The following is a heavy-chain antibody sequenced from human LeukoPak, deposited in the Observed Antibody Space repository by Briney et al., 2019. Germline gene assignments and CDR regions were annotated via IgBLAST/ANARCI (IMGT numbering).Heavy chain of an antibody. Sequence: GGSLRLSCAASGFTFSTYSMNWVRQAPGKGLEWVSSITSSSSYIYYADSVKGRFTISRDNAKNSLYLQMNSLRAEDTAVYYCARASDLRLPGIAVAGSFDYWGQGTLVTVSS. V-gene: IGHV3-21*01. CDR1: GFTFSTYS. CDR3: ARASDLRLPGIAVAGSFDY. D-gene: IGHD6-19*01. CDR2: ITSSSSYI. J-gene: IGHJ4*02.